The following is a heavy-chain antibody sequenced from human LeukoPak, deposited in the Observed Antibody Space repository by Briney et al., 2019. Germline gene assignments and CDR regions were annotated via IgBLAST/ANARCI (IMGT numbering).Heavy chain of an antibody. CDR1: GFTFSSYA. CDR2: IRGSGGST. CDR3: AKGGYCSGGSCYQPRNDAFDI. Sequence: GGSLRLSCAASGFTFSSYAVSWVRQAPGKGLEWVSAIRGSGGSTYYADSVKGRFTISRDNSKNTLYLQMNSLRAEDTAVYYCAKGGYCSGGSCYQPRNDAFDIWGQGTMVTVSS. D-gene: IGHD2-15*01. V-gene: IGHV3-23*01. J-gene: IGHJ3*02.